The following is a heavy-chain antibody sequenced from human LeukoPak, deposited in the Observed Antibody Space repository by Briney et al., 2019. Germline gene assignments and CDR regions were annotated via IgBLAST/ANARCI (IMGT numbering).Heavy chain of an antibody. J-gene: IGHJ4*02. CDR3: ARGNYATGLN. V-gene: IGHV3-9*03. Sequence: GGSLRLSCAASGFTFSSYSMNWVRQAPGKGLEWVSGINWNGGRIVYADSVKGRFTISRDNAKNSLYLQMNSLRAEDMALYYCARGNYATGLNWGQGTLVTVSS. CDR1: GFTFSSYS. CDR2: INWNGGRI. D-gene: IGHD3-10*01.